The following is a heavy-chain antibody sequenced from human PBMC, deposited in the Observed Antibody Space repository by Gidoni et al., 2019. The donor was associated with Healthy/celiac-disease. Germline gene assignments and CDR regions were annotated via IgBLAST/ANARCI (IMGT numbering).Heavy chain of an antibody. CDR1: GLPFSSYE. CDR3: ARPGRLYYYGMDV. J-gene: IGHJ6*02. D-gene: IGHD3-10*01. V-gene: IGHV3-48*03. Sequence: EVQLVESGGGLVQPGGSLSLSCAASGLPFSSYEMNWVRQAPGKGLEWVSYSSSSGSTIYYADSGKGRFTISRDNAKNSLYLQMNSLRAEDTAVYYCARPGRLYYYGMDVWGQGTTVTVS. CDR2: SSSSGSTI.